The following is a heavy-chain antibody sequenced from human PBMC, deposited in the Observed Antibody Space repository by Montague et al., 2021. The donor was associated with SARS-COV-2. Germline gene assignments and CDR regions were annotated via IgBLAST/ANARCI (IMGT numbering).Heavy chain of an antibody. D-gene: IGHD2-21*01. V-gene: IGHV4-59*01. Sequence: SETLSLTCTVAGGSMSGYNWSWIRQPPGKGLQWIGSMYNSENTSYNPSLKSRVTISVDTSKKQFSLRLSSVTAADTAVYFCARGINSAGSYYYHLDVWGKGTTVTVSS. CDR1: GGSMSGYN. CDR2: MYNSENT. J-gene: IGHJ6*04. CDR3: ARGINSAGSYYYHLDV.